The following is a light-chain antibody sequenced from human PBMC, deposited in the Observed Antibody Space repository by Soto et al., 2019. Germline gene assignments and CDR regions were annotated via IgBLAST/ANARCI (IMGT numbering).Light chain of an antibody. CDR2: AAS. CDR1: QAIRSR. CDR3: QQSYNTPRT. J-gene: IGKJ1*01. Sequence: DTQLTQSPSSVSASVGDRVTITCRASQAIRSRLAWYQQKLGKAPNLLISAASTLQTGVPSRFSGSGSGTDFTLTITSLQAEDFATYYCQQSYNTPRTFGQGTKVDIK. V-gene: IGKV1-12*01.